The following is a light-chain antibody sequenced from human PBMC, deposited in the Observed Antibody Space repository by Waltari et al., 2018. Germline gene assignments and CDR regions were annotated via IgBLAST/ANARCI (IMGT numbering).Light chain of an antibody. Sequence: QSALTQPASVSGSPGQSITISCTGTSSDVGGYNYVSWYQQHPGKAPKLMIYEVSNRPYGFSNRLAGAKSGNTASLTISGLQAEDEADYYCSSYTSSSTLVFGGGTKLTVL. J-gene: IGLJ2*01. V-gene: IGLV2-14*01. CDR3: SSYTSSSTLV. CDR1: SSDVGGYNY. CDR2: EVS.